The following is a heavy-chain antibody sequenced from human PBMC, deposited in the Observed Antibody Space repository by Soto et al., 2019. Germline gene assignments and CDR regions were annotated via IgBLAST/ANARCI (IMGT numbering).Heavy chain of an antibody. V-gene: IGHV1-2*02. CDR1: GYTFIGYY. CDR3: ARDHWFDP. CDR2: INPNSGGT. J-gene: IGHJ5*02. Sequence: VQLVQSGAEVKKPGASVKVSCKASGYTFIGYYMHWVRQAPGQGLEWMGWINPNSGGTKYAQRFQGRVTMTRDTSISTVYMELISLRSDDTAVYFCARDHWFDPWGQGTLVTVSS.